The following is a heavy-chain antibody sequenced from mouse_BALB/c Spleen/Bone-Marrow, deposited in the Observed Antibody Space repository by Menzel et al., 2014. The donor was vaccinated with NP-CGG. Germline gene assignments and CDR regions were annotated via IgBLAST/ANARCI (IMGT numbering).Heavy chain of an antibody. CDR3: ARAYYGNYPYAMDY. CDR2: IDPANGNT. D-gene: IGHD2-10*01. J-gene: IGHJ4*01. V-gene: IGHV14-3*02. CDR1: GFNIKDTY. Sequence: VQLQQSGAELVKPGASVKLSCTASGFNIKDTYMHWVKQRPEQGLEWIGRIDPANGNTKYDPKFQGKATITADTSSNTAYLQLSSLTSEDTAVYFCARAYYGNYPYAMDYWGQRTSVTVSS.